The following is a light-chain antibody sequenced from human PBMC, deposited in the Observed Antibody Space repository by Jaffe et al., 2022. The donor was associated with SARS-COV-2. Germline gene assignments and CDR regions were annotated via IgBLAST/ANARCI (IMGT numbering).Light chain of an antibody. CDR3: QQYYSTPFT. CDR2: WAS. CDR1: RTVLSSSKNKNF. J-gene: IGKJ4*01. V-gene: IGKV4-1*01. Sequence: DIVMTQSPDTLAVSLGERATINCKSSRTVLSSSKNKNFLAWYRQKPGQSPKLLIYWASTRESWVPDRISGSGSGTDFTLTISSLQAEDAAVYYCQQYYSTPFTFGGGTKVEFK.